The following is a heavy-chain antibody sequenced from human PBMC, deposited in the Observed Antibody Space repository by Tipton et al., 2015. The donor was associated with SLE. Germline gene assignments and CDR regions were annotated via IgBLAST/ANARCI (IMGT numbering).Heavy chain of an antibody. J-gene: IGHJ4*02. V-gene: IGHV3-21*01. CDR2: ISSFNTYI. D-gene: IGHD6-19*01. CDR3: ARETSGWFGPPSNPLDS. CDR1: GFTFSHYS. Sequence: GSLRLSCAASGFTFSHYSMCWVCQAPGKGLEWVSSISSFNTYIYYADSVRGRFTISRDDAKNSLYLQMNSLRAEDTAVYYCARETSGWFGPPSNPLDSWGQGTLVTVSS.